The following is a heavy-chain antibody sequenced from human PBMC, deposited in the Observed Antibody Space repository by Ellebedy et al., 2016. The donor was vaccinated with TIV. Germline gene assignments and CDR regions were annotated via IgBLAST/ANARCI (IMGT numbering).Heavy chain of an antibody. CDR1: GFTFSNYG. Sequence: PGGSLRLSCVASGFTFSNYGMHWVRRAPGKGPEWMGVISYEGSVHYYRDSVKGRFTISRDNSKNTLYLQINSLIVEDTAGYYCAKGSKVHAGPWYFDLWGRGTLVTVSS. V-gene: IGHV3-30*18. J-gene: IGHJ2*01. CDR3: AKGSKVHAGPWYFDL. D-gene: IGHD1-1*01. CDR2: ISYEGSVH.